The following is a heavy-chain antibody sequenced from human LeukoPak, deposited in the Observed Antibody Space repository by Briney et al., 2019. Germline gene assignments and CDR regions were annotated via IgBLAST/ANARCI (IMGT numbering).Heavy chain of an antibody. Sequence: GGSLRLSCAASGFTVSDYYMSWIRQAPGKGLEWVSYISSSGSTIYYADSVKGRFTISRDNAKNSLFLQMNSLRAEDTAVYYCARENNWNDPRVDYWGQGTLVTVSS. D-gene: IGHD1-20*01. J-gene: IGHJ4*02. CDR3: ARENNWNDPRVDY. CDR1: GFTVSDYY. CDR2: ISSSGSTI. V-gene: IGHV3-11*01.